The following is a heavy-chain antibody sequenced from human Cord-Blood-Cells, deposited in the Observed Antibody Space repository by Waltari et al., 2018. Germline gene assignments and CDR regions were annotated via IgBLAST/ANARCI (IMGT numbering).Heavy chain of an antibody. D-gene: IGHD6-25*01. CDR2: LYRCGST. CDR3: ARARPHSSADY. V-gene: IGHV3-53*02. J-gene: IGHJ4*02. Sequence: EVQLVETGGGLIQPGGSLRLSCAASGFTVSSYYMSWVRQAPGKGVACGSCLYRCGSTFSADSVKVPFPSSRDKPKTTLDRRMDGPRAEDTGVYYCARARPHSSADYCGPRTRVTVSS. CDR1: GFTVSSYY.